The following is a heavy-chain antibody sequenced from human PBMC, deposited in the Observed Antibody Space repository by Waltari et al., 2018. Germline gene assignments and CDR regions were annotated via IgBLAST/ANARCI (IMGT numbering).Heavy chain of an antibody. CDR3: AREDYFRLDV. CDR2: ISTGGRSM. V-gene: IGHV3-11*01. CDR1: GCTFSDFD. Sequence: QMQLVESGGNLVKPGGSLSLPCAASGCTFSDFDTSWIRQAPGKGLEWVSKISTGGRSMTYADAVKGRFTISRDDAKKSLYLQMDSLRAEDTAIYYCAREDYFRLDVWGQGTTVTVSS. J-gene: IGHJ6*02.